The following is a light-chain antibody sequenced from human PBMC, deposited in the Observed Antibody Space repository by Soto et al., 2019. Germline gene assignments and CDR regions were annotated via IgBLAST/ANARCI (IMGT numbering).Light chain of an antibody. V-gene: IGKV1-5*03. CDR2: KAS. J-gene: IGKJ1*01. Sequence: DIQMTQSPSTLSGSVGDRVTITCRASQTISSWLAWYQQKPGKAPKLLIYKASTLKSGAPSRFSGSGSGTEFTLTISSLQPDDFATYYCQQYSSYWTFGQGTKVDNK. CDR3: QQYSSYWT. CDR1: QTISSW.